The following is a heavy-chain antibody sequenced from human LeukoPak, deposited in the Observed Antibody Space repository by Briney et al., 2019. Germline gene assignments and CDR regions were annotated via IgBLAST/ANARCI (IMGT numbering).Heavy chain of an antibody. CDR1: GGSFSGYY. J-gene: IGHJ4*02. CDR3: ASTPDCGGSCYSFDY. V-gene: IGHV4-34*01. CDR2: INHSGST. D-gene: IGHD2-15*01. Sequence: SETLSLTCAVYGGSFSGYYWSWIRQPPGKGLEWIGEINHSGSTNYNPSLKSRVTISVDTSKNQFSLKLSSVTAADTAVYYCASTPDCGGSCYSFDYWGQGTLATVSS.